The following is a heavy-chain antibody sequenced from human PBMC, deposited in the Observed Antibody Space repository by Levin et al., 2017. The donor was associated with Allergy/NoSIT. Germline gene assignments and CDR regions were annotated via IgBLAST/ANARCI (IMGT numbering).Heavy chain of an antibody. D-gene: IGHD1-26*01. J-gene: IGHJ4*02. Sequence: LSLTCAASGFTVSSYYMSWVRQAPGKGLEWVSVIYRGDSTYYADSVKGRFTISRDNSKNTLYLQMNNLRAEDTAVYYCAREAYYAAIGENYFDYWGQGTLVTVSS. CDR3: AREAYYAAIGENYFDY. CDR2: IYRGDST. V-gene: IGHV3-53*01. CDR1: GFTVSSYY.